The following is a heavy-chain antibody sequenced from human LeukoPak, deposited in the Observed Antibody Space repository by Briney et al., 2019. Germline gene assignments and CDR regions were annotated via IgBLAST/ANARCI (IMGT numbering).Heavy chain of an antibody. J-gene: IGHJ4*02. CDR1: GFTFSNYW. Sequence: QAGGSLRLSCAASGFTFSNYWMSWVRQAPGKGLEWVSGINWNGGSTGYADSVKGRFTISRDNAKNSLYLQMNSLRAEDTALYYCARVHGYNSDYWGQGTLVTVSS. V-gene: IGHV3-20*04. CDR2: INWNGGST. D-gene: IGHD5-24*01. CDR3: ARVHGYNSDY.